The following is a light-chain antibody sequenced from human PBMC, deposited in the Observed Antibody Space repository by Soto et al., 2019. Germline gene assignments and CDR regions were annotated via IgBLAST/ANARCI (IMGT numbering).Light chain of an antibody. CDR1: SGHSSFA. CDR3: QTWGTGIVL. CDR2: LNSDGSH. J-gene: IGLJ2*01. Sequence: QLVLTQSPSASASLGASVKLTCTLSSGHSSFAIAWHQQQPEKGPRYLMKLNSDGSHSKGAGIPDRFSGSSSGAERYLTISSLQSEDEADYYCQTWGTGIVLFGGGTKVTVL. V-gene: IGLV4-69*01.